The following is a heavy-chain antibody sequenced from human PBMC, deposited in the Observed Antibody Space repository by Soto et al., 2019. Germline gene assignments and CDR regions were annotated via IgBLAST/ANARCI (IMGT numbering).Heavy chain of an antibody. Sequence: SETLSLTCSVSRGSISSYYWSWVRQPPGKGLEWIGFIHRTGSTKYNPSLESRVTISVDTSQNQLSLRLSSVTAADTAVYYCARESAGSGKNNWFDPWGQGILVTVCS. CDR3: ARESAGSGKNNWFDP. J-gene: IGHJ5*02. D-gene: IGHD3-10*01. V-gene: IGHV4-59*01. CDR2: IHRTGST. CDR1: RGSISSYY.